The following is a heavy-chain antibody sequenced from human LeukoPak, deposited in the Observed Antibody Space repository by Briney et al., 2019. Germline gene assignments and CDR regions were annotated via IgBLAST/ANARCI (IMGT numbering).Heavy chain of an antibody. CDR1: GYTFTSYY. J-gene: IGHJ4*02. Sequence: ASVKVSCKASGYTFTSYYIHWVRQAPGQGLEWMGIINPSGGSTSYAQKFQGRVTMTRDMSTSTVYMELSSLRSEDTAVYYCAIDISTGDSSGYYPHYWGQGTLVTVSS. CDR3: AIDISTGDSSGYYPHY. D-gene: IGHD3-22*01. V-gene: IGHV1-46*01. CDR2: INPSGGST.